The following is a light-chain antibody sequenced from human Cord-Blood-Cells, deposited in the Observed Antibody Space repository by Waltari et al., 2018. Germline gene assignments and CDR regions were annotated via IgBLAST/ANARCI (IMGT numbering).Light chain of an antibody. Sequence: QSVLTQPPSVSGAPGQRVTIPCTGSSSNIGAGYAVHWYQQLPGTAPKLLIYGNSNRPSGVPDRFSGSKSGTSASLAITGLQAEDEADYYCQSYDSSLSGYYVFGTGTKVTVL. CDR2: GNS. J-gene: IGLJ1*01. CDR3: QSYDSSLSGYYV. CDR1: SSNIGAGYA. V-gene: IGLV1-40*01.